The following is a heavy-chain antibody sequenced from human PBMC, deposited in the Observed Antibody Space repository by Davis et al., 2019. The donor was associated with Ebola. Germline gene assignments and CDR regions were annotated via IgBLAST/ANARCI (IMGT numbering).Heavy chain of an antibody. J-gene: IGHJ5*02. CDR3: ATYTFRGVFGVAPNWFDP. CDR1: GDSISSGGYY. CDR2: IYYSGST. V-gene: IGHV4-31*03. Sequence: MPSETLSLTCTVSGDSISSGGYYWSWIRQHPGKGLEWIGYIYYSGSTYYNPSLKSRVTISVDTSKNQFSLKLSSVTAADTAVYYCATYTFRGVFGVAPNWFDPWGQGTLVTVSS. D-gene: IGHD3-3*01.